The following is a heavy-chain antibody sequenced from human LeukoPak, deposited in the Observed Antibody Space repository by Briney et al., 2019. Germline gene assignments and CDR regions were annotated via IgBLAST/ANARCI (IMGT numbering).Heavy chain of an antibody. V-gene: IGHV4-59*12. J-gene: IGHJ4*02. CDR3: AREWSETY. D-gene: IGHD2-15*01. CDR2: IYYSGST. Sequence: SETLSLTCTVSGGSISSYYWSWIRQPPGKGLEWIGYIYYSGSTNYNPSLKSRVTISVDTSKNQFSLKLSSVTAADTAVYYCAREWSETYWGQGTLVTVSS. CDR1: GGSISSYY.